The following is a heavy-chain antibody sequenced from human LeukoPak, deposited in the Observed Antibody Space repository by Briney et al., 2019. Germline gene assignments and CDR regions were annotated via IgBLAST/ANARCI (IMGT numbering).Heavy chain of an antibody. CDR2: IKQDGRER. V-gene: IGHV3-7*02. D-gene: IGHD3-10*01. Sequence: PGGSLTLSCAVSGFTFGSCWMTWVRQAPGKGVEGVANIKQDGRERYYVESMKGRITIARENAKKSLYLEVNSLSADDTAVYYCARGGFGDLLSFFDYWGQGSLVTVSS. CDR1: GFTFGSCW. J-gene: IGHJ4*02. CDR3: ARGGFGDLLSFFDY.